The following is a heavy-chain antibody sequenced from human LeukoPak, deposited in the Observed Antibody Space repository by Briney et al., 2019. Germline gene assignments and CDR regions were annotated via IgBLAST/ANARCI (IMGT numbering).Heavy chain of an antibody. CDR3: AIRGAAGWFDP. CDR2: IYSSGST. CDR1: GGSISSYY. V-gene: IGHV4-59*01. J-gene: IGHJ5*02. D-gene: IGHD6-13*01. Sequence: SETLSLTCNVSGGSISSYYRSWIRQPPGQGLEWIGYIYSSGSTTNHPSLMHGVTISVDTSKNQFSLKLSSVTAADTAVYYCAIRGAAGWFDPWGQGTLVTVSS.